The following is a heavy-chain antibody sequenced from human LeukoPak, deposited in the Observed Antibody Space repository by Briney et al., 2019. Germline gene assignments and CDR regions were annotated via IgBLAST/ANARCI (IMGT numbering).Heavy chain of an antibody. Sequence: SESLSLTCTVSGGSISSYYRSWIRQPPGKGLEWIGYIYYSGSTNYNPSLKSRVTISVDTSKNQFSLKLSSVTAADTAVYYCAVGHYYHSSGYLFDSWGQGNLVTVSS. CDR1: GGSISSYY. D-gene: IGHD3-22*01. V-gene: IGHV4-59*01. CDR2: IYYSGST. CDR3: AVGHYYHSSGYLFDS. J-gene: IGHJ4*02.